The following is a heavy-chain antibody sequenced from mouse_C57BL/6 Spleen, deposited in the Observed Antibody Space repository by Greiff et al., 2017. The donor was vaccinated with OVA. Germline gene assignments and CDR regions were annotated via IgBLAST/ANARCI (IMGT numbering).Heavy chain of an antibody. J-gene: IGHJ4*01. CDR3: ARKRGHYYGYDDYAMDY. Sequence: QVQLQQPGTELVKPGASVKLSCKASGYTFTSYWMHWVKQRPGQGLEWIGNINPSNGGTNYNEKFKSKATLTVDKSSSTAYMQLSSLTSEDSAVYYCARKRGHYYGYDDYAMDYWGQGTSGTVSS. CDR2: INPSNGGT. V-gene: IGHV1-53*01. D-gene: IGHD2-2*01. CDR1: GYTFTSYW.